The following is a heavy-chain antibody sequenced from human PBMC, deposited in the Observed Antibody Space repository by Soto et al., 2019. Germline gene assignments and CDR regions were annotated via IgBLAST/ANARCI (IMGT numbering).Heavy chain of an antibody. V-gene: IGHV1-2*04. Sequence: SVKVSCKASGYTFTGYYIHWVRQAPGQGLEWMGWINPNSGGTNYEQKFQGWVTMTRDTSISTAYMELSRLRSDEMAVYYCARDGGGYGDLLSNLFEPWGQGTLVTVSS. CDR3: ARDGGGYGDLLSNLFEP. D-gene: IGHD4-17*01. J-gene: IGHJ5*02. CDR2: INPNSGGT. CDR1: GYTFTGYY.